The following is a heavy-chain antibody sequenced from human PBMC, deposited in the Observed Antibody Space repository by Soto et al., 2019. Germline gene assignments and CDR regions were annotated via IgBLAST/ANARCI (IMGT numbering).Heavy chain of an antibody. Sequence: GGSLGLSSAASGLTFSTYTMNWVRQTPGKGLEWVSFISISSSYMYYADSLKGRFTISRDNAKNSLYLQMNSLRAEDTAVYYCARERYTAMVRDAFDIWGQGTMVTVSS. CDR3: ARERYTAMVRDAFDI. CDR1: GLTFSTYT. CDR2: ISISSSYM. J-gene: IGHJ3*02. D-gene: IGHD5-18*01. V-gene: IGHV3-21*06.